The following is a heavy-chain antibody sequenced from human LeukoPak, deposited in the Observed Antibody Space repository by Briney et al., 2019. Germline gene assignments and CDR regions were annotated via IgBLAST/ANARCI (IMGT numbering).Heavy chain of an antibody. CDR2: ISYDGSNK. J-gene: IGHJ4*02. CDR1: GLTFSSYG. Sequence: PGGSLRLSCAASGLTFSSYGMHWVRQAPGKGLEWVAVISYDGSNKYYADSVKGRFTISRDNSKNTLYLQMNSLRAEDTAVYYCAKRGNSPFDYWGQGTLVTVSS. D-gene: IGHD4-23*01. CDR3: AKRGNSPFDY. V-gene: IGHV3-30*18.